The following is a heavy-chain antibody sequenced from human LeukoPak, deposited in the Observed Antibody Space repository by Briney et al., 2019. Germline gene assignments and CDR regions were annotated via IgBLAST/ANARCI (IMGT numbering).Heavy chain of an antibody. Sequence: PGGSLRLSCAPSGFTFSSYSMNWVRQAPGKGLEWVSSISSSSSYIYYADSVEGRFTISRDNAKNSLYLQMNSLRAEDTAVYYCARKGIAVAGTRGYYFDYWGQGTLVTVSS. J-gene: IGHJ4*02. D-gene: IGHD6-19*01. CDR1: GFTFSSYS. CDR2: ISSSSSYI. CDR3: ARKGIAVAGTRGYYFDY. V-gene: IGHV3-21*01.